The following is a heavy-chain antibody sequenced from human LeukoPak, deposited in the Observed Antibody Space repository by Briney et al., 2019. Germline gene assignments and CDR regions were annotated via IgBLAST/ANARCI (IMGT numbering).Heavy chain of an antibody. D-gene: IGHD3-10*01. CDR1: GGSISRGGYS. Sequence: KPSETLSLTCAVSGGSISRGGYSCSWIRQPPGKGLEWIGYIYHSGSTYYNPSLKSRVTISVDRSKNQFSLKLSSVTAAYTAVYYCASSITMVRGYAFDIWGQGTMVTVSS. CDR2: IYHSGST. J-gene: IGHJ3*02. CDR3: ASSITMVRGYAFDI. V-gene: IGHV4-30-2*01.